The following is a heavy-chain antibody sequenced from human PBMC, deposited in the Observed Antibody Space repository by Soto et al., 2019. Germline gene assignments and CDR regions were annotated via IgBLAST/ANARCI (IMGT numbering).Heavy chain of an antibody. CDR1: GGTFSSYT. D-gene: IGHD3-3*01. J-gene: IGHJ6*03. CDR3: SRGVYYDFWSGPGAYYYYYMDV. Sequence: EASVKVSCKASGGTFSSYTISWVRRAPGQGLEWMGRIIPILGIANYAQKIQGRVKITADKSTSTAYMELSSLRSEDTAVYYCSRGVYYDFWSGPGAYYYYYMDVWGKGTTVTVSS. CDR2: IIPILGIA. V-gene: IGHV1-69*02.